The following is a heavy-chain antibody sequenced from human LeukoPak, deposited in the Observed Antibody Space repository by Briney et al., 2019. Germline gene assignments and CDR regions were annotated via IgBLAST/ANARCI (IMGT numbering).Heavy chain of an antibody. CDR2: IYYSGST. V-gene: IGHV4-59*08. Sequence: SETLSLTCTVSGGSISSYYWSWIRQPPGKGLEWIGYIYYSGSTNYNPSLKSRVTISVDTSKNQFSLKLSSVTAADTAVYYCARRRYNWNDDAFDIWGQGTMVTVSS. J-gene: IGHJ3*02. CDR1: GGSISSYY. D-gene: IGHD1-20*01. CDR3: ARRRYNWNDDAFDI.